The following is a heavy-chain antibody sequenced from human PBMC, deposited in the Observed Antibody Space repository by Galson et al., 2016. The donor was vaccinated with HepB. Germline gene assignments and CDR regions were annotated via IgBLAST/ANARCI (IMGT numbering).Heavy chain of an antibody. CDR2: ISNDGRED. CDR3: AKDYVRYDYDWVINRYSQYYYGMDV. Sequence: SLRLSCAGSGFTFSGYGMHWVRQGPGKGLEWVALISNDGREDYYADSVKGRFTIFRDNSKRTLYLQMNSLRVEDTAVYYCAKDYVRYDYDWVINRYSQYYYGMDVWGQGTTVTVSS. D-gene: IGHD3-16*02. V-gene: IGHV3-30*18. J-gene: IGHJ6*02. CDR1: GFTFSGYG.